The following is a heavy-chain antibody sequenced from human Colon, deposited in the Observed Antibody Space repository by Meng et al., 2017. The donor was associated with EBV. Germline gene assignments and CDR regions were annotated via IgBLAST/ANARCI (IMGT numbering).Heavy chain of an antibody. J-gene: IGHJ1*01. D-gene: IGHD3-10*01. CDR2: IPHRGSS. CDR1: GDSITNHNW. CDR3: LRGPGGSV. V-gene: IGHV4-4*02. Sequence: APLGGSGPALVKPSETLSLTCAVSGDSITNHNWWAWVRQPPGKGLEWIGEIPHRGSSAYNPSLKSRVSMSIDKSKNQFSLKLTSVTAADTAVYHCLRGPGGSVWGQGTLVTVSS.